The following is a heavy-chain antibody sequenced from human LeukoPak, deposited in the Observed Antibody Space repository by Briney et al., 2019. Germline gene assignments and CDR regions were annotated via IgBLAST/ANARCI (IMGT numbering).Heavy chain of an antibody. J-gene: IGHJ5*02. CDR2: IYYSGST. Sequence: SETLSLTCTVSGGSISSRSDYWGWIRQPQGKGLEWIGSIYYSGSTYYNPSLKSRVTISVDTSNNQFSLKLSSVTAADTAVYYCARHAYYYDSSGYYYWFEPWGQGTLVTVSS. V-gene: IGHV4-39*01. CDR1: GGSISSRSDY. CDR3: ARHAYYYDSSGYYYWFEP. D-gene: IGHD3-22*01.